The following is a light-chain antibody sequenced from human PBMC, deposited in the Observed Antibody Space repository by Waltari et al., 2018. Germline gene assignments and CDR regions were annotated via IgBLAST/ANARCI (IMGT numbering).Light chain of an antibody. CDR3: QQYNNWPPLT. V-gene: IGKV3-15*01. CDR1: QNVDSS. CDR2: AAS. Sequence: VITQSPATLSVSPGATATPSCRASQNVDSSFAWYQQRPGQPPRLLLSAASTRASGVPARFSGSGSGTEFTLTISSLQSEDSAVYYCQQYNNWPPLTFGGGTKVELK. J-gene: IGKJ4*01.